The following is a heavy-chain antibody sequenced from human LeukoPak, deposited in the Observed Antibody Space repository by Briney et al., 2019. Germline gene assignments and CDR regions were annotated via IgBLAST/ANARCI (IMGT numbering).Heavy chain of an antibody. CDR2: ISSSSSYI. D-gene: IGHD5-12*01. J-gene: IGHJ4*02. CDR3: ASRGYSGYDFDY. CDR1: GFTFSSYS. Sequence: GGSLRLSCAASGFTFSSYSMSWVRQAPGKGLEWVSSISSSSSYIYYADSVKGRFTISRDNAKNSLYLQMNSLRAEDTAVYYCASRGYSGYDFDYWGQGTLVTVSS. V-gene: IGHV3-21*01.